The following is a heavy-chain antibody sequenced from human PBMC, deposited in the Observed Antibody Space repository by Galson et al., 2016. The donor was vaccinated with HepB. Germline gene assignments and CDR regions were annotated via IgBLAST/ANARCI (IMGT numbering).Heavy chain of an antibody. CDR2: INSDGSST. CDR1: GFTFSSYW. D-gene: IGHD6-19*01. Sequence: SLRLSCAASGFTFSSYWMHWVRQAPGKGLVWVSRINSDGSSTSYADSVKGRFTISRDNAKNTLYLQINSLRAEDTAVYYCARVRSGWYFDIWGQGTMVTVSS. V-gene: IGHV3-74*01. CDR3: ARVRSGWYFDI. J-gene: IGHJ3*02.